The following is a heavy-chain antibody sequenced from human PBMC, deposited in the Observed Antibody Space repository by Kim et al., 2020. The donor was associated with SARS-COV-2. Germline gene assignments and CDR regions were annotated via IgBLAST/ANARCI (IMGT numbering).Heavy chain of an antibody. CDR1: GYNLIGYW. V-gene: IGHV5-10-1*01. D-gene: IGHD3-10*01. Sequence: GESLKISCQVSGYNLIGYWITWVRQMPGKGLEWMGKIDPSDSDTIYSPSFQGHVTISVDKSSSTAYLQWRRLRASDTAKYYCAGSLYGLGGNPTYYFYGLDVWGLGTTVIVSS. CDR3: AGSLYGLGGNPTYYFYGLDV. CDR2: IDPSDSDT. J-gene: IGHJ6*02.